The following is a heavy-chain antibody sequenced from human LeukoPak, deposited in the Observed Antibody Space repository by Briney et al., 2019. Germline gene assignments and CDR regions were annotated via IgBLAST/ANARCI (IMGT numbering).Heavy chain of an antibody. CDR2: INPNSGGT. D-gene: IGHD1-7*01. V-gene: IGHV1-2*02. J-gene: IGHJ5*02. Sequence: ASVKVSCKASGYTFTGYYMHWVRQAPGQPLEWMGWINPNSGGTNYAQKFQGRVTMTRDTSISTAYMELSRLRSDDTAVYYCARDLTGTTSGWFDPWGQGTLVTVSS. CDR1: GYTFTGYY. CDR3: ARDLTGTTSGWFDP.